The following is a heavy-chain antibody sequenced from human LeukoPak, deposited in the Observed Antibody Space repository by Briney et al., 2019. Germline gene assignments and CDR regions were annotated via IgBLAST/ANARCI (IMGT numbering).Heavy chain of an antibody. CDR1: GFTFSSSA. D-gene: IGHD2-15*01. CDR2: ITDSGDGT. Sequence: GGSLRLSCAASGFTFSSSAMSWVRQAPGKGLEWVSSITDSGDGTYYADSVKGRFTISRDDSKNTLYLQMNGLRAEDTAVYYCAKDSPVATRWGQGTLVTVSS. CDR3: AKDSPVATR. J-gene: IGHJ4*02. V-gene: IGHV3-23*01.